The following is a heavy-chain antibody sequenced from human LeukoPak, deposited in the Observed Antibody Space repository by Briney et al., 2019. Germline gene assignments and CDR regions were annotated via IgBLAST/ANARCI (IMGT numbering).Heavy chain of an antibody. CDR2: IYYSGST. CDR1: GGSISSYY. J-gene: IGHJ6*02. CDR3: ASYRGSDWYKDGMAV. D-gene: IGHD6-19*01. Sequence: SETLSLTCTVSGGSISSYYWSWIRQPPGKGLEWIGYIYYSGSTNYNPSLKSRVTISVDTSKNQFSLKLSSVTAADTAVYYCASYRGSDWYKDGMAVWGQGTTVTVSS. V-gene: IGHV4-59*08.